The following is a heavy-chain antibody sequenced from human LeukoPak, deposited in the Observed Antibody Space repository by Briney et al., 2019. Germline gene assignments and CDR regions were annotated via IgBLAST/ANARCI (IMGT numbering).Heavy chain of an antibody. Sequence: PGGSLRLSCAASGFTFSAYGMSWFRQAPGKGLEWVSAITYSSGNTCYADSVKGRFTISRDNSKNTLYLQMNSLRAEDTALYYCAKDGTGCGGDCYSDYWGQGTLITVSS. V-gene: IGHV3-23*01. J-gene: IGHJ4*02. D-gene: IGHD2-21*02. CDR3: AKDGTGCGGDCYSDY. CDR2: ITYSSGNT. CDR1: GFTFSAYG.